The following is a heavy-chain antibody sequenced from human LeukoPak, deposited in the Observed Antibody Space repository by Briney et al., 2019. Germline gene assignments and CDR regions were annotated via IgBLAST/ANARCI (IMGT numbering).Heavy chain of an antibody. CDR3: ARAQRLKWGTAAAGQGLDY. J-gene: IGHJ4*02. D-gene: IGHD6-13*01. CDR2: INHSGST. CDR1: GGSFSGYY. V-gene: IGHV4-34*01. Sequence: SETLSLTCAVYGGSFSGYYWSWIRQPPGKGLEWIGEINHSGSTNYNPSLKSRVTISVDTSKNQFSLKLSSVTAADTAVYYCARAQRLKWGTAAAGQGLDYWGQGTLVTVSS.